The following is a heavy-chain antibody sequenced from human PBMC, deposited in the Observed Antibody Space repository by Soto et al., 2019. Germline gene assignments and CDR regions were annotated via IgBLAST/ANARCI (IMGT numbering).Heavy chain of an antibody. CDR2: IYPGDSDT. D-gene: IGHD5-18*01. CDR1: GYSFTSCW. V-gene: IGHV5-51*01. J-gene: IGHJ5*02. CDR3: ARHMDTAMVADP. Sequence: GEFLQLSRTGYGYSFTSCWIGWVRQMPGKGLEWMGIIYPGDSDTRYSPSFQGQVTISADKSISTAYLQWSSLKASDTAMYYCARHMDTAMVADPWGQGTLVTVSS.